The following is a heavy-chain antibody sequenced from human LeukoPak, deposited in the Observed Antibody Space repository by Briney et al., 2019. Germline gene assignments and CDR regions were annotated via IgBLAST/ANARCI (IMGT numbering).Heavy chain of an antibody. V-gene: IGHV3-74*01. Sequence: GGSLRLSCAASGFTLSSYWMHWVRQAPGKGVVWVSRINSDGSSISYADSVKGRFTISRDNAKNTLYLQMNSLRAEDTAVYYCTRGRGVSFDYWGQGTLVTVSS. D-gene: IGHD3-10*01. CDR3: TRGRGVSFDY. CDR1: GFTLSSYW. J-gene: IGHJ4*02. CDR2: INSDGSSI.